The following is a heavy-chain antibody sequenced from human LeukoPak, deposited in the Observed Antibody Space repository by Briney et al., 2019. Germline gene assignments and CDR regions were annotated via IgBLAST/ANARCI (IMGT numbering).Heavy chain of an antibody. D-gene: IGHD3-10*01. CDR3: ARDLFSGSYLGPYGMDV. J-gene: IGHJ6*02. Sequence: GGSLRLSCAASGFTFSSYGMHWVRQAPGRGLEWVAVISYDGSNKYYADSVKGRFTISRDNSKNTLYLQMNSLRAEDTAVYYCARDLFSGSYLGPYGMDVWGQGTTVTVSS. CDR2: ISYDGSNK. V-gene: IGHV3-30*03. CDR1: GFTFSSYG.